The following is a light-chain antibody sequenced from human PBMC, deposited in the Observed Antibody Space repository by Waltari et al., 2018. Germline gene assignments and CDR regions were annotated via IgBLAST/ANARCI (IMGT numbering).Light chain of an antibody. CDR2: DVT. Sequence: QSALTQPRSVSGSPGQSVAFPCTGTSSDVGGYTYVSWYQQHPGKAPKLMIFDVTKRPSGVPDRFSGSKSGSTASLTISGLQAEDEADYYCCSYAGRYTSVVFGGGTKLTVL. CDR1: SSDVGGYTY. J-gene: IGLJ2*01. CDR3: CSYAGRYTSVV. V-gene: IGLV2-11*01.